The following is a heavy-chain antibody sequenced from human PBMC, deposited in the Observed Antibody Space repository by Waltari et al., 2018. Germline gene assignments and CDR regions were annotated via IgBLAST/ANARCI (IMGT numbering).Heavy chain of an antibody. V-gene: IGHV1-69*01. D-gene: IGHD1-26*01. J-gene: IGHJ6*02. Sequence: QVQLVQSGAEVKKPGSSVKVSCKASGGTFSSYAISWVRQAPGQGLGWVGGCIPSFAKANYARKFHGRVTVTAGESTSTAYMELNSLRAEDTAVYYCAKGRYSGSQRVSGYYYYGMDVWGQGTTVTVSS. CDR3: AKGRYSGSQRVSGYYYYGMDV. CDR2: CIPSFAKA. CDR1: GGTFSSYA.